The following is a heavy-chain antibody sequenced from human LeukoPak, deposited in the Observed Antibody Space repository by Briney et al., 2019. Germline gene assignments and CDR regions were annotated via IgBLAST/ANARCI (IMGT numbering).Heavy chain of an antibody. CDR2: TNARGSHT. J-gene: IGHJ4*02. V-gene: IGHV3-23*01. Sequence: GGSLRLSCAASGFTFSDYAMTWFRQAPGKGLEWGASTNARGSHTYYADSMRGRVIISKDIPQNTLYLQMDGLRAEDTAVYYCAKGHMDRAMFYFDYWGQGSLVTVSS. CDR3: AKGHMDRAMFYFDY. D-gene: IGHD5-18*01. CDR1: GFTFSDYA.